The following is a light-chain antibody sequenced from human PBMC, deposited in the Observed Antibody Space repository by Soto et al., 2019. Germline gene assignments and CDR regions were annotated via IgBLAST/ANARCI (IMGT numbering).Light chain of an antibody. CDR2: GAS. Sequence: EIVLTQSPGTLSLSPGERATLSCRASQSVSSSYLAWYQQRPGQAPRLLIYGASSRATGIPDRFSGSGSGTDFSLTIRRLEAEVFAVYYCQHYGSSPAFGQGTKVEIK. CDR1: QSVSSSY. V-gene: IGKV3-20*01. J-gene: IGKJ1*01. CDR3: QHYGSSPA.